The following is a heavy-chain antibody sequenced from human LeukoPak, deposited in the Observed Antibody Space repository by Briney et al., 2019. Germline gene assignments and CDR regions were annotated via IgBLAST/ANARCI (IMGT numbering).Heavy chain of an antibody. Sequence: GGSLRLSCAASGFTFSSYAMHWVRQAPGKGLEYVSAISSNGGSTYYANSVKGRFTISRDNSKNTLYLQMGSLRAEDMAVYYCARDQAGGYRSSTSCYSPFDYWGQGTLVTVSS. CDR2: ISSNGGST. J-gene: IGHJ4*02. D-gene: IGHD2-2*01. V-gene: IGHV3-64*01. CDR3: ARDQAGGYRSSTSCYSPFDY. CDR1: GFTFSSYA.